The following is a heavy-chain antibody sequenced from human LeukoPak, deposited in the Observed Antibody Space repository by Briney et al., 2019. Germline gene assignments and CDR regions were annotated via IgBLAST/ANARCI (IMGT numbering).Heavy chain of an antibody. V-gene: IGHV4-38-2*02. J-gene: IGHJ4*02. D-gene: IGHD4-17*01. CDR2: IYHSGST. Sequence: SETLSLTCTVSGYSISSGYYWGWIRQPPGKGLEWIGSIYHSGSTYYNPSLKSRVTISVDTSKNQFSLKLSSVTAADTAVYYCARKYGDYAGVFDYWGQGTLVTVSS. CDR3: ARKYGDYAGVFDY. CDR1: GYSISSGYY.